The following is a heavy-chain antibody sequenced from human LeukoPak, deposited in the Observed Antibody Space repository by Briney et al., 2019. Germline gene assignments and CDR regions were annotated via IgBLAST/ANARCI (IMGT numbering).Heavy chain of an antibody. CDR3: ARDRYCSSTSCYRRAPT. Sequence: ASVKVSCKASGGTFSSYAISWVRQAPGQGLEWMGRIIPILGIANYAQKFQGRVTITADKSTSTAYMELSSLRSEDTAVYYCARDRYCSSTSCYRRAPTWSQGTLVTVSS. D-gene: IGHD2-2*02. CDR1: GGTFSSYA. J-gene: IGHJ5*02. V-gene: IGHV1-69*04. CDR2: IIPILGIA.